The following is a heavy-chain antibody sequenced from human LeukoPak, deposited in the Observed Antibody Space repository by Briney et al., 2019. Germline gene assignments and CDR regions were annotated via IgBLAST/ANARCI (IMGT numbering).Heavy chain of an antibody. CDR1: GYSFTVYY. J-gene: IGHJ6*02. D-gene: IGHD4-23*01. Sequence: ASVKVSCKASGYSFTVYYIHWVRQAPGQGLEWMGWINPNSGGTKSAQKVQGRLTMTRDTSISTANMELSRLRSDDTAVYYCARERTTVVTLDYYYGMDVWGQGTTVTVSS. CDR2: INPNSGGT. V-gene: IGHV1-2*02. CDR3: ARERTTVVTLDYYYGMDV.